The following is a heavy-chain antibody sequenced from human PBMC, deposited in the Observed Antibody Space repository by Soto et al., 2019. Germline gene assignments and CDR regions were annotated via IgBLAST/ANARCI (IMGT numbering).Heavy chain of an antibody. V-gene: IGHV3-23*01. D-gene: IGHD3-10*01. J-gene: IGHJ4*02. Sequence: EVQLLESGGGLVQPGGSLRLSCAASGFTFSSYAMNWVRQAPGKGLEWVSAISPSGGSTYYADSVKGRFTISRDNSKNMLYVQMNSLRAEDTAVYYCAKAGDHAYFDYWGQGTLGSVSS. CDR3: AKAGDHAYFDY. CDR1: GFTFSSYA. CDR2: ISPSGGST.